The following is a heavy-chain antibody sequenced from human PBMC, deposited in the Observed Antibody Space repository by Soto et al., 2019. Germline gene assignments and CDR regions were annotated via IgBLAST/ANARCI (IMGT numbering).Heavy chain of an antibody. Sequence: EVQLVESGGGLVQPGGSLRLSCAASGFTFSSYWMSWVRQAPGKGLEWVANIKQDGSEKYYVDSVKGRFTISRDNAKNSLYLQMNSLRAEDTAVYYCANVRGTPGFYYYYSRDVWGKGTTVTVSS. CDR3: ANVRGTPGFYYYYSRDV. CDR2: IKQDGSEK. J-gene: IGHJ6*03. D-gene: IGHD3-10*01. CDR1: GFTFSSYW. V-gene: IGHV3-7*01.